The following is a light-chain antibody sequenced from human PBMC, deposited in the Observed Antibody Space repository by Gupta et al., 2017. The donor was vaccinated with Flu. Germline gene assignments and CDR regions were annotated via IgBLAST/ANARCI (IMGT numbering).Light chain of an antibody. J-gene: IGLJ3*02. CDR3: QSYDSSLSGPWV. Sequence: QSVLTPPPSVSGAPGQRVTISCTGSSPNIGAGYDVHWYQQLPGTAPKLLIYGNSNRPSGVPDRLSGSKSGTSASLAITGLQAEDEADYYGQSYDSSLSGPWVFGGGTKLTVL. CDR1: SPNIGAGYD. CDR2: GNS. V-gene: IGLV1-40*01.